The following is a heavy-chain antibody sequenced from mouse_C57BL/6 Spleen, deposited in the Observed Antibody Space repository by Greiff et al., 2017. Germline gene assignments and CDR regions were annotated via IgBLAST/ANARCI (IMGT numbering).Heavy chain of an antibody. CDR1: GFTFKNTY. D-gene: IGHD1-1*01. V-gene: IGHV14-3*01. J-gene: IGHJ2*01. CDR2: IDPANGNT. CDR3: ASAIYYCGSSFYFGY. Sequence: VQLKESVAELVRPGASVKLSCTASGFTFKNTYMHWVRQRPEQGLEWIGRIDPANGNTKSAPKFQGKAPITAATSSNTAYLQLSSLTSEDTAIYYCASAIYYCGSSFYFGYWGQGTTLTVSS.